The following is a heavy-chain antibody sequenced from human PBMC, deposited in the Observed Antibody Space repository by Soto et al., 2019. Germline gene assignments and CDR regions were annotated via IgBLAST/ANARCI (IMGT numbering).Heavy chain of an antibody. CDR1: GGSITSGGIY. V-gene: IGHV4-31*03. CDR3: ARFNSRSGTEYFDY. CDR2: IYHSGST. Sequence: QVKLQESGPGLVQPAQTLSLSCTVSGGSITSGGIYWSWLRQHPRQGLEWIGYIYHSGSTTYNPSLTSRVTISVDTSKNQFSLTVTSLTVAHTAVYYCARFNSRSGTEYFDYWGQGTLVTVSS. D-gene: IGHD6-19*01. J-gene: IGHJ4*02.